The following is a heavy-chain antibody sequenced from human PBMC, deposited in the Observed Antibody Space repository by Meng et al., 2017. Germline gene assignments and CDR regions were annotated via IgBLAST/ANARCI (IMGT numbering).Heavy chain of an antibody. Sequence: EVQMVESAGGLVQPGGSLRLSCAASGLNLNSYWMHWVRQAPGKGLVWVSRISGDGSSTIYAESVKGRFTISRDNAKNTLYLQMNSLRGEDTAVYYCGTGGDYYSFHYWGQGTLVTVSS. CDR2: ISGDGSST. D-gene: IGHD1-26*01. CDR1: GLNLNSYW. CDR3: GTGGDYYSFHY. J-gene: IGHJ4*02. V-gene: IGHV3-74*01.